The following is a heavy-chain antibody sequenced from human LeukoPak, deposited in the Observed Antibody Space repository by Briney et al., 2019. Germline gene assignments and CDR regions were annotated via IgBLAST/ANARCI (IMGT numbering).Heavy chain of an antibody. D-gene: IGHD3-3*01. CDR1: RFTFTTYS. CDR2: ISSSGSYR. J-gene: IGHJ4*02. CDR3: ATVVDFWSGSKPGPYYFDY. V-gene: IGHV3-21*01. Sequence: GGYLRLSCAASRFTFTTYSMNRVRPAPGKGLEWVSSISSSGSYRYYADSVKGRFTISGDNAKNSVYLQMNSLRAEDTAVYYCATVVDFWSGSKPGPYYFDYWGQGTLVTVSS.